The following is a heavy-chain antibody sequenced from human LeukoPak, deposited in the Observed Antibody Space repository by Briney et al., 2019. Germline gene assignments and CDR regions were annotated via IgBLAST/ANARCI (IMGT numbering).Heavy chain of an antibody. V-gene: IGHV3-53*01. CDR3: ARIQSSRDYGMDV. CDR2: IYSGGRT. J-gene: IGHJ6*02. CDR1: GFTVSSNY. Sequence: PGGSLRLSCAASGFTVSSNYMSWVRQAPGKGLEWVSVIYSGGRTKYADSVKGRFTISRDNSKNTLYLQMNSLRAEDTAVYYCARIQSSRDYGMDVWGQGTTVTVSS.